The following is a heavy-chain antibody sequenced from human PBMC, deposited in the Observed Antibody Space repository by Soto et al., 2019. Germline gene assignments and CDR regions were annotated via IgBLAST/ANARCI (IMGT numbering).Heavy chain of an antibody. D-gene: IGHD6-13*01. Sequence: GGSLRLSCAASGFTFSSYAMSWVRQAPGKGLEWVSAISGSGGSTYYADSVKGRFTISRDNSKNTLYLQMNSLRAEDTAVYYCAKATSLSYSRKEARGYFDYWGQGTLVTVSS. J-gene: IGHJ4*02. CDR3: AKATSLSYSRKEARGYFDY. CDR1: GFTFSSYA. V-gene: IGHV3-23*01. CDR2: ISGSGGST.